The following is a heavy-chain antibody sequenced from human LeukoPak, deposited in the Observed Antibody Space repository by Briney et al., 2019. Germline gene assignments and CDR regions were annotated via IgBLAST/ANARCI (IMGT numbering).Heavy chain of an antibody. D-gene: IGHD3-9*01. CDR3: AREVLRYFDWENYYYYMDV. CDR2: IKQDGSEK. CDR1: GFTFSSYW. Sequence: PGGSLRLSCAASGFTFSSYWMSWVRQAPGKGLEWVANIKQDGSEKYYVDSVKGRFTISRDNAKNSLYLQMNSLRAEDTAVYYCAREVLRYFDWENYYYYMDVWGKGTTVTVSS. V-gene: IGHV3-7*01. J-gene: IGHJ6*03.